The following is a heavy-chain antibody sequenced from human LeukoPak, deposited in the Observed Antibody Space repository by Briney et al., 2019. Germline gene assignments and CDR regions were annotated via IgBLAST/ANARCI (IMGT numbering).Heavy chain of an antibody. D-gene: IGHD2-15*01. V-gene: IGHV1-2*02. CDR2: INPNSGGT. CDR1: GYTFTGYY. CDR3: AXXXXXXXXSGGSCRNWFDP. J-gene: IGHJ5*02. Sequence: ASVKVSCKASGYTFTGYYMHWVRQAPGQGLEWMGWINPNSGGTNYAQKFQGRVTMTRDTSISTAYMELSRLRSDDTAVYYCAXXXXXXXXSGGSCRNWFDPWGQGTLVTVSS.